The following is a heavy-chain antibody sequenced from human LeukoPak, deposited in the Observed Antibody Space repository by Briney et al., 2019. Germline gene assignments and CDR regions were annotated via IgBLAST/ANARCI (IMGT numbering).Heavy chain of an antibody. CDR1: GGSISSSSYY. V-gene: IGHV4-39*01. Sequence: PSETLSLTCTVSGGSISSSSYYWGWIRQPPGKGLEWIVNIYYDGSTFYNPSLKSRVTTSVDTSKNQFSLKLSSVTAADTAVYYCARWDPRGYYYYGMDVWGQGTTVTVSS. CDR3: ARWDPRGYYYYGMDV. D-gene: IGHD1-26*01. CDR2: IYYDGST. J-gene: IGHJ6*02.